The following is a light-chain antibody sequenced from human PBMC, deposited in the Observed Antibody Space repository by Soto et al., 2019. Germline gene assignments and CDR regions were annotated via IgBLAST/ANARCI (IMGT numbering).Light chain of an antibody. CDR1: QSVNIY. CDR2: GAS. J-gene: IGKJ2*01. V-gene: IGKV3-20*01. Sequence: EVVMTQFPATLSVSPGERATLSCRASQSVNIYLAWYQQKPGQAPRLLIYGASTRATGIPDRFSGSGSGTDFTLTISRLEPEDFAVYYCQHYGNSYAFGQGTKVDI. CDR3: QHYGNSYA.